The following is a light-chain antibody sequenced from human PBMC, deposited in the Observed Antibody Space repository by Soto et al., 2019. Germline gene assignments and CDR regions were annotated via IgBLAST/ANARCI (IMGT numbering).Light chain of an antibody. CDR3: QQGNSFPFT. V-gene: IGKV1-12*01. J-gene: IGKJ3*01. Sequence: IRLTQTPSTLSASVEDRVSITCRASQGISNWLAWYQQKPGRAPKLLIYAASSLQSGVSSRFSGSGSGTDFTLTISSPQPEDFATYYCQQGNSFPFTFGPGTKVAI. CDR1: QGISNW. CDR2: AAS.